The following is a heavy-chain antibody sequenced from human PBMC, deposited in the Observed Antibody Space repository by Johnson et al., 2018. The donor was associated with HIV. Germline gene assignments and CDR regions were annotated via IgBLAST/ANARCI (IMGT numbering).Heavy chain of an antibody. J-gene: IGHJ3*02. CDR3: AKDRDLAAAGTDAFDI. Sequence: EVQLVESGGGVVQPGRSLRLSCAASGFTFSSYAMSWVRQAPGKGLEWVSGINWNGGSTGYADSVKGRFTISRDNAKNSLYLQMNSLRAEDTALYYCAKDRDLAAAGTDAFDIWGQGTMVTVSS. V-gene: IGHV3-20*04. CDR1: GFTFSSYA. CDR2: INWNGGST. D-gene: IGHD6-13*01.